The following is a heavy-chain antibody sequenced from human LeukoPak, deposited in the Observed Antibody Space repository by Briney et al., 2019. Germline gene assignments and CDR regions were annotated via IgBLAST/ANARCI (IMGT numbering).Heavy chain of an antibody. D-gene: IGHD6-13*01. V-gene: IGHV4-39*01. Sequence: SETLSPTCTVSGGSISSSSYYWGWIRQPPGKGLEWIGSIYYSGSTYYNPSLKSRVTISVDTSKNQFSLKLSSVTAADTAVYYCARHGLGIAAAGYDYWGQGTLVTVSS. CDR3: ARHGLGIAAAGYDY. CDR1: GGSISSSSYY. J-gene: IGHJ4*02. CDR2: IYYSGST.